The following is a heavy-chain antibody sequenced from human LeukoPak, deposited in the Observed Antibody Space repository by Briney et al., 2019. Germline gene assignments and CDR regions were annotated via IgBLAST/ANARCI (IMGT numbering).Heavy chain of an antibody. CDR2: ISSSGSTI. Sequence: GGSLRLSCAASGFTFSDYYMSWIRQAPGKGLEWVSYISSSGSTIYYADSVKGRFTISRDNAKNSLYLQMNSLRAEDTAVYYCVKTRGDNFFDYWGQGTLVTVSS. CDR1: GFTFSDYY. CDR3: VKTRGDNFFDY. J-gene: IGHJ4*02. D-gene: IGHD2-21*02. V-gene: IGHV3-11*01.